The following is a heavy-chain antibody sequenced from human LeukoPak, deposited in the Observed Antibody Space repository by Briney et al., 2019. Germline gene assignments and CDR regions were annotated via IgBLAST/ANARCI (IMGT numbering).Heavy chain of an antibody. Sequence: SETLSLTCAVYGGSFSGYYWSWIRQPPGKGLEWIGEINHSGSTNYNPSLKSRVTISVDTSKNQFSLKLSSVTAADTAVYYCARDLVENSRGHDFWGQGILVIVSS. CDR3: ARDLVENSRGHDF. J-gene: IGHJ4*02. D-gene: IGHD2-15*01. V-gene: IGHV4-34*01. CDR1: GGSFSGYY. CDR2: INHSGST.